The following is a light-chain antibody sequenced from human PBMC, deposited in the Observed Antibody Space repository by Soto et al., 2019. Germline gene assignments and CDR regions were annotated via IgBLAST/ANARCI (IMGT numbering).Light chain of an antibody. V-gene: IGLV2-8*01. Sequence: QSALTQPPSASGSPGQSVTISCTGTSSDVGSYNYVSWYQQYPGKAPKFLIYEVNKRPSGVPDRFSGSKSGNTASLTVSGLQAEDESDYYCSSYAGSHNLPIFGGGTKLTVL. CDR3: SSYAGSHNLPI. J-gene: IGLJ2*01. CDR2: EVN. CDR1: SSDVGSYNY.